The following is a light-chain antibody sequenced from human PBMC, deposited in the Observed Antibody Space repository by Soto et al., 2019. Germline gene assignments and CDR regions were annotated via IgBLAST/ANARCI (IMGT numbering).Light chain of an antibody. V-gene: IGKV3-11*01. CDR2: DAS. CDR1: QSVSSY. Sequence: EIALTQSPATLSLSPGERATISFRASQSVSSYLAWYQQKPSQAPRLLIYDASNRATGIPARFSGSGSGTDLTLTITSLEPEDFAVYCCQQRSNWPLITFGQGTRLEN. J-gene: IGKJ5*01. CDR3: QQRSNWPLIT.